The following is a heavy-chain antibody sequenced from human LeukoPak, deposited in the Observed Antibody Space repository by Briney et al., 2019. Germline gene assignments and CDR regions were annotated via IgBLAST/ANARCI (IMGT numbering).Heavy chain of an antibody. CDR2: ISWNSGSI. Sequence: GGSLRLSCAASGFTFDDYAMHWVRQAPGKGLEWVSGISWNSGSIGYADSVKGRFTISRDNAKNSLYLQMNSLRAEDTALYYCAKTSSYYDSSGYWYYFDYWGQGTLVTVSS. D-gene: IGHD3-22*01. V-gene: IGHV3-9*01. J-gene: IGHJ4*02. CDR1: GFTFDDYA. CDR3: AKTSSYYDSSGYWYYFDY.